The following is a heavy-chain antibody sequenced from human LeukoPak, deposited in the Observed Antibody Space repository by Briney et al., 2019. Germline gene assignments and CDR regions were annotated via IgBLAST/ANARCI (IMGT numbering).Heavy chain of an antibody. CDR2: INPNSGGT. CDR3: ARDLRDIVVVIATQPDY. V-gene: IGHV1-2*02. CDR1: GYTFTGYY. D-gene: IGHD2-21*01. J-gene: IGHJ4*02. Sequence: GASVKVSCKASGYTFTGYYMHWVRQAPGQGLEWMGWINPNSGGTNYAQKFQGRVTMTRDTSISTAYMELSRLRSDDTAVYYCARDLRDIVVVIATQPDYWGQGTLVTVSS.